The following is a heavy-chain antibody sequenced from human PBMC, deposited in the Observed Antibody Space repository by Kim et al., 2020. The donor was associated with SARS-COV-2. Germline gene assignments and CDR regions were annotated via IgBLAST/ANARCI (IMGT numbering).Heavy chain of an antibody. Sequence: RLSCAASVFAFRNYWVNWVRQAPGKGLEWVANLNQDGSDKYYVDSVKGRFTISRDNVKNSLYLQMNSLRAEDTAVYYCVRGVPSYWGLGTLAT. CDR1: VFAFRNYW. J-gene: IGHJ4*02. D-gene: IGHD2-2*01. V-gene: IGHV3-7*03. CDR2: LNQDGSDK. CDR3: VRGVPSY.